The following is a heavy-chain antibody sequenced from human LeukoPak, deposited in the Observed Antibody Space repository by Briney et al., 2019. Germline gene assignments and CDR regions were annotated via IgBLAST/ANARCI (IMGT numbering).Heavy chain of an antibody. V-gene: IGHV3-30*04. Sequence: GGSLRLSCAASGFTFANYVTHWVRQAPGKGLEWVAVTSPDEGLIFYGDSVKGRFTISRDNSKNTMYLQMNNLREEDTAVYYCTRDPILGAPDYFDYWGQGTLVTVSS. CDR2: TSPDEGLI. CDR1: GFTFANYV. J-gene: IGHJ4*02. D-gene: IGHD1-26*01. CDR3: TRDPILGAPDYFDY.